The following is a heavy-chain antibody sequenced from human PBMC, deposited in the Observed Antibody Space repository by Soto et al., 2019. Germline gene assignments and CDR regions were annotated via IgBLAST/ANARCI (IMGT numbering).Heavy chain of an antibody. J-gene: IGHJ4*02. CDR3: AKGRANTMSDVDTLFDY. D-gene: IGHD3-3*01. Sequence: EVQLLESGGGLVQPGGSLTLSCAASGFSFSNYAMSWVRQAPGKGLEWVSLIGGNGGTTNYADSVKGRFTISRDNSRKTLFLQMNSLRAEDTAVYYCAKGRANTMSDVDTLFDYWGQGTLVTVSS. V-gene: IGHV3-23*01. CDR1: GFSFSNYA. CDR2: IGGNGGTT.